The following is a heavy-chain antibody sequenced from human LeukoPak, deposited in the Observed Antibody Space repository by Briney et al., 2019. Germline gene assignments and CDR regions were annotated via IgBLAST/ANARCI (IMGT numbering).Heavy chain of an antibody. Sequence: PGGSLRLSCAASGFTISGHWMSWVRQAPGKGLEWLANIKQDGSVKNYVDSVKGRFTISRDNAENSLYLQMHSLRAEDTAVYYCARLSSRDSLHYWGQGTLVTVSS. V-gene: IGHV3-7*03. CDR2: IKQDGSVK. D-gene: IGHD2-21*02. J-gene: IGHJ4*02. CDR1: GFTISGHW. CDR3: ARLSSRDSLHY.